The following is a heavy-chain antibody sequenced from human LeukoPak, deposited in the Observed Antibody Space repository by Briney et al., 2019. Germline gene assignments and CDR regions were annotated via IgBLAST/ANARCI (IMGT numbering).Heavy chain of an antibody. V-gene: IGHV3-30*03. D-gene: IGHD3-10*01. CDR2: ISYDGSNK. Sequence: PGGSLRLSCAASGFTFSSYGMHWVRQAPGKGLEWVAVISYDGSNKYYADSVKGRFTISRDNSKNTLYLQMNSLRAEDTAVYYCYYGSGSYAYWGQGTLVTVSS. J-gene: IGHJ4*02. CDR1: GFTFSSYG. CDR3: YYGSGSYAY.